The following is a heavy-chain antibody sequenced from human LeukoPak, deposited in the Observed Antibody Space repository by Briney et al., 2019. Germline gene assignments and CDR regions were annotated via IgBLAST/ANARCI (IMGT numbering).Heavy chain of an antibody. Sequence: SETLSLTCAVYGGSFSGYYWSWIRQPPGKGLEWIGEINHSGSTNYNPSLKSRVTISVDTSKNQFSLKLSSVTAADTAVYYCARVAVAIRYNWFDPWGQGTLVTVSS. D-gene: IGHD6-19*01. CDR2: INHSGST. J-gene: IGHJ5*02. V-gene: IGHV4-34*01. CDR1: GGSFSGYY. CDR3: ARVAVAIRYNWFDP.